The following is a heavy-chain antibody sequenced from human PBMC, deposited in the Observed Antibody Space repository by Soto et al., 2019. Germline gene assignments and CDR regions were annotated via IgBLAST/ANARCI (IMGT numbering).Heavy chain of an antibody. D-gene: IGHD2-21*01. J-gene: IGHJ5*01. Sequence: QITLKESGPTLVKPTQTLTLTCTFSGFSLSTNGVGVGWIRQPPGKALEWLALIYWDDDQRYSPSLKTRLTVTKDTSNNQVVLTMTNMDPVDTGTYYCAHTRVDSFDSWGQGTPVTVSS. CDR1: GFSLSTNGVG. CDR3: AHTRVDSFDS. CDR2: IYWDDDQ. V-gene: IGHV2-5*02.